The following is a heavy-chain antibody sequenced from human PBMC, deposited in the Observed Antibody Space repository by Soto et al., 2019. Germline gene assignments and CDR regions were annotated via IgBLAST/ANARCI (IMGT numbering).Heavy chain of an antibody. V-gene: IGHV3-30*03. CDR2: ISYDGSNK. CDR1: GFTFSSYS. Sequence: GGSLRLSCAASGFTFSSYSMHWVRQAPGKGLEWVAVISYDGSNKYYADSVKGRFTISRDNSKNTLYLQMNSLRAEDTAIYYCATDGERGSSCYYYYCMDVWGKVTTVTVSS. CDR3: ATDGERGSSCYYYYCMDV. D-gene: IGHD4-17*01. J-gene: IGHJ6*03.